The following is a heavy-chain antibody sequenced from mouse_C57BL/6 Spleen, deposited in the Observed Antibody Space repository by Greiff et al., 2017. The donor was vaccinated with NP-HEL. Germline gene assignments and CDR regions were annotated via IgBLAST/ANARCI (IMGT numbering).Heavy chain of an antibody. CDR3: ARGSSFYWYFDV. D-gene: IGHD1-1*01. J-gene: IGHJ1*03. CDR2: INPSNGGT. CDR1: GYTFTSYW. V-gene: IGHV1-53*01. Sequence: QVQLQQPGTELVKPGASVKLSCKASGYTFTSYWMHWVKQRPGQGLEWIGNINPSNGGTNYNEKFKSKATLTVDKSSSTAYMQLSSLTSEDSAVYYYARGSSFYWYFDVWGTVTTVTVSS.